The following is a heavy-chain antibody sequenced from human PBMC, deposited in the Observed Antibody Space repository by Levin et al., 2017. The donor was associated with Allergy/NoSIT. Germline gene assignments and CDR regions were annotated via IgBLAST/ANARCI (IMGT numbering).Heavy chain of an antibody. CDR2: ITSSSSYI. J-gene: IGHJ6*02. Sequence: SCAASGFPFSSYSMNWVRQAPGKGLEWVSSITSSSSYIYYADSMKGRFTISRDNAKNSLYLQMNSLRVEDTAVYYCTREPDGMDVWGQGTTVTVSS. CDR1: GFPFSSYS. V-gene: IGHV3-21*06. CDR3: TREPDGMDV.